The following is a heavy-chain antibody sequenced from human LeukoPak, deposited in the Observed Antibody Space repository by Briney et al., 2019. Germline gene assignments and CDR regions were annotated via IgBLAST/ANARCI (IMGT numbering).Heavy chain of an antibody. CDR2: IYYSGST. V-gene: IGHV4-59*13. CDR1: GGPISCYY. CDR3: ARALSGSYYP. J-gene: IGHJ3*01. Sequence: SETLFLTFTVPGGPISCYYWSWIRQPPAKGLEWIGYIYYSGSTNYNPSLKSRVTISVDTSKNQFSLKLSSVTAADTAVYYCARALSGSYYPWGQGTMVTVSS. D-gene: IGHD1-26*01.